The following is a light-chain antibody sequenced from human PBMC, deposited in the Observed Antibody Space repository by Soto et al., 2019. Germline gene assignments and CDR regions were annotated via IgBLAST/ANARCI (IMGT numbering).Light chain of an antibody. Sequence: EIVMTKSPATLSVSPGERATLSCRASRSVSSNLAWYQQKPGQAPRLLIYGASTRATGIPARFSGSGSGTEFTLTISSLQSEDFAVYYCQQYNNWPQTFGQGTKVDIK. CDR1: RSVSSN. CDR3: QQYNNWPQT. CDR2: GAS. J-gene: IGKJ1*01. V-gene: IGKV3-15*01.